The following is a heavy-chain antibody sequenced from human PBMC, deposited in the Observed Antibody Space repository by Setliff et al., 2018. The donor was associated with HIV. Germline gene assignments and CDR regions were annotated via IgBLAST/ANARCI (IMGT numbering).Heavy chain of an antibody. V-gene: IGHV5-51*01. J-gene: IGHJ4*02. CDR1: GYSFTSYW. D-gene: IGHD2-21*02. Sequence: LKISCKGSGYSFTSYWIAWVRQMPGKGLEWMGIIYPGDSHTRYSPSFQGQVTFSADKSISTAYLQWSSPKASDTAIYYCTRHILAYCAGDCYPLDYWGQGTLVTVSS. CDR2: IYPGDSHT. CDR3: TRHILAYCAGDCYPLDY.